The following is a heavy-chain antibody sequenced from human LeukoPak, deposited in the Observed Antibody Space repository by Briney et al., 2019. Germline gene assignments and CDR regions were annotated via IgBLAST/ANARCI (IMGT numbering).Heavy chain of an antibody. V-gene: IGHV3-21*01. D-gene: IGHD2-15*01. J-gene: IGHJ4*02. Sequence: GGSLRLSCAASGFTFSSYSMNWVRQAPGKGLEWVSSISSSSSYIYYADSVKGRFTISRDNAKNSLYLQMNSLRAEDTAVYYCARQASLVVPWKGYYFDYWGQGTLVTVSS. CDR3: ARQASLVVPWKGYYFDY. CDR2: ISSSSSYI. CDR1: GFTFSSYS.